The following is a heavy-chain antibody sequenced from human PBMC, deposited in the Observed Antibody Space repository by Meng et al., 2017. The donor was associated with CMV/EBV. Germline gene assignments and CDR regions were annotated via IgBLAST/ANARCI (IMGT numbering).Heavy chain of an antibody. V-gene: IGHV3-23*01. Sequence: GVLKISCAASGFSFGDYGMSWVRQAPGKGLEWVASISQRGTTTSYGDSVKGRVTISRDNSNNTLYVQMNSLTVEDTAVYYCAKGRGGASTSYFDSWGQGTLVTVSS. D-gene: IGHD3-10*01. CDR2: ISQRGTTT. J-gene: IGHJ4*02. CDR1: GFSFGDYG. CDR3: AKGRGGASTSYFDS.